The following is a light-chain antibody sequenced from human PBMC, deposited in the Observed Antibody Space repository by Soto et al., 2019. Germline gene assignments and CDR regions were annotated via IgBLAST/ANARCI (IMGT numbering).Light chain of an antibody. CDR3: QYYVSSPLT. Sequence: EVVLTQSPGTLSLSPGERATLSCRASQSVNRDYLAWYQQRPGQAPRLLIYATSSRATGIPDRFGGSGSGTDFTLTVSRLEPEDFAVYYCQYYVSSPLTFGGGTKVDIK. CDR1: QSVNRDY. J-gene: IGKJ4*01. V-gene: IGKV3-20*01. CDR2: ATS.